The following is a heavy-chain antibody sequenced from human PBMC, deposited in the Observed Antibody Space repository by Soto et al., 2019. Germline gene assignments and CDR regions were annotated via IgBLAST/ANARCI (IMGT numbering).Heavy chain of an antibody. D-gene: IGHD6-19*01. CDR3: ARIYMGRGAVAGTAWFDP. Sequence: SGPTLVNPTQTLTLTCTFSGFSLSTSRMCVSWIRRPPGKALEWLALIDWDDDKYYSTSLKTRLTISKDTSKNQVVLTMTNMDPVDTATYYCARIYMGRGAVAGTAWFDPWGQGTLVTVSS. CDR2: IDWDDDK. CDR1: GFSLSTSRMC. V-gene: IGHV2-70*01. J-gene: IGHJ5*02.